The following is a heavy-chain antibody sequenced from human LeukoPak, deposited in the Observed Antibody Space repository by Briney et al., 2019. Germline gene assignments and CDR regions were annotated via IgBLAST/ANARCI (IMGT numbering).Heavy chain of an antibody. J-gene: IGHJ4*02. D-gene: IGHD3-22*01. CDR1: GYTFTSYS. CDR3: ARGYYDSSGYSLFDY. Sequence: ASVKVSCKASGYTFTSYSISWVRQAPGQGLEWMGWISAYNGNTNYAQKLQGRVTMTTDTSTSTAYMELRSLRSDDTAVYYCARGYYDSSGYSLFDYWGQGTLVTVSS. CDR2: ISAYNGNT. V-gene: IGHV1-18*01.